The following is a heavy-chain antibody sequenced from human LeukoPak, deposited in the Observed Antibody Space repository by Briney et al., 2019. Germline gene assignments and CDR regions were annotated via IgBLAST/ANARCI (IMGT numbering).Heavy chain of an antibody. CDR2: INPGDSDT. CDR1: GYTFTNYW. D-gene: IGHD6-19*01. J-gene: IGHJ4*02. Sequence: GESLRISCKGSGYTFTNYWIAWVRQMPGKGLEWMGIINPGDSDTRYRPSFQGQVTISADKSINTAYLQWSSLKASDTAIYYCTRLVRGSGWFPFDYWGQGTLVTVSS. CDR3: TRLVRGSGWFPFDY. V-gene: IGHV5-51*01.